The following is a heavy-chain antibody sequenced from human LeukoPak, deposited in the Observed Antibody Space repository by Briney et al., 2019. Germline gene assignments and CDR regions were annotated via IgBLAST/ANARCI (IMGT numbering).Heavy chain of an antibody. CDR1: GFTFSSYS. D-gene: IGHD6-13*01. J-gene: IGHJ4*02. CDR3: ARGRSSSWYALDY. CDR2: ISSSSSYI. V-gene: IGHV3-21*01. Sequence: PGGSLRLSCAASGFTFSSYSMNWVRQAPGKGLEWVSSISSSSSYIYYADSVKGRFTISRDNAKNSLYLQMNSLRAEDTAVYYCARGRSSSWYALDYWGQGTLVTVSS.